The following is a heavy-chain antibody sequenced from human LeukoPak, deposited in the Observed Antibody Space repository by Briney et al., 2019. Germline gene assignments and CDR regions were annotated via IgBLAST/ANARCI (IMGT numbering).Heavy chain of an antibody. Sequence: ASVKVSCKASGYTFTSYYMHWVRQAPGQGLEWMGIINPSGGSTSYAQKFQGRVTMTRDTSASTVYMELSSLRSEDTAVYYCARAVAGTDAFDIWGQGTMVTVSS. CDR1: GYTFTSYY. CDR2: INPSGGST. J-gene: IGHJ3*02. V-gene: IGHV1-46*01. D-gene: IGHD6-19*01. CDR3: ARAVAGTDAFDI.